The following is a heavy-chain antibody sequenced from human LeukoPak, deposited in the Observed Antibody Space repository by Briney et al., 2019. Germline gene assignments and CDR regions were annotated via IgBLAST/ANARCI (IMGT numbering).Heavy chain of an antibody. CDR2: ISAYNDNT. CDR1: GYTFTSYG. D-gene: IGHD4-17*01. V-gene: IGHV1-18*01. CDR3: ARADYGDYNYYGMDV. Sequence: ASVKVSCKASGYTFTSYGISWVRQAPGQGLEWMGWISAYNDNTNYAQKLQGRVTMTTDTSTSTAYMELRSLRSDDTAVYYCARADYGDYNYYGMDVWGQGTTVTVSS. J-gene: IGHJ6*02.